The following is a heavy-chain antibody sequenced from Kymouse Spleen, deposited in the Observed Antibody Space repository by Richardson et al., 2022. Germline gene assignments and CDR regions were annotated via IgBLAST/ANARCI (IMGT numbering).Heavy chain of an antibody. CDR1: GGSISSSSYY. V-gene: IGHV4-39*01. J-gene: IGHJ6*02. D-gene: IGHD3-10*01. Sequence: QLQLQESGPGLVKPSETLSLTCTVSGGSISSSSYYWGWIRQPPGKGLEWIGSIYYSGSTYYNPSLKSRVTISVDTSKNQFSLKLSSVTAADTAVYYCHYGSGGGYYYYYGMDVWGQGTTVTVSS. CDR3: HYGSGGGYYYYYGMDV. CDR2: IYYSGST.